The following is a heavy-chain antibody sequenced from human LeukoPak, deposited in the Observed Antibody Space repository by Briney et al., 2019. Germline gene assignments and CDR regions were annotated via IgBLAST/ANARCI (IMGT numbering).Heavy chain of an antibody. CDR3: AKGLNGNYYYYYGMDV. J-gene: IGHJ6*02. Sequence: GGSLRLSCAASGFTFSSYAMSWVRQAPGKGLEWVSAISGSGGSTYYADSVKGRFTISRDNSKNTLYLQTNSLRAEDTAVYYCAKGLNGNYYYYYGMDVWGQGTTATVSS. CDR1: GFTFSSYA. CDR2: ISGSGGST. D-gene: IGHD1-1*01. V-gene: IGHV3-23*01.